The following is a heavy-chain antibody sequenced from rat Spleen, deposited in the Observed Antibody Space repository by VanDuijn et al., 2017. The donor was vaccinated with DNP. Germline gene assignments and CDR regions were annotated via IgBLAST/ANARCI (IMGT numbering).Heavy chain of an antibody. Sequence: EVQLVESGGGLVQPGNSLKLSCAASGFTFSDYAMAWVRQSPRQGLEWLATIIFDGSSTFYRDSVKGRFTISRNDAIATLYLQMDSLRSEDTATYYCARREGDFDYWGQGIMVIVSS. V-gene: IGHV5-17*01. J-gene: IGHJ2*01. D-gene: IGHD1-11*01. CDR2: IIFDGSST. CDR1: GFTFSDYA. CDR3: ARREGDFDY.